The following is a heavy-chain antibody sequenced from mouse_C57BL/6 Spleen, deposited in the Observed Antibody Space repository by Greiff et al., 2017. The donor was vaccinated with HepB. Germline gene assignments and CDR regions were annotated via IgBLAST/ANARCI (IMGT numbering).Heavy chain of an antibody. V-gene: IGHV1-82*01. CDR2: IYPGDGDT. J-gene: IGHJ3*01. CDR3: ARWEPGRAWFAY. Sequence: QVQLKQSGPELVKPGASVKISCKASGYAFSSSWMNWVKQRPGKGLEWIGRIYPGDGDTNYNGKFKGKATLTADKSSSTAYMQLSSLTSEDSAVYFCARWEPGRAWFAYWGQGTLVTVSA. CDR1: GYAFSSSW. D-gene: IGHD4-1*01.